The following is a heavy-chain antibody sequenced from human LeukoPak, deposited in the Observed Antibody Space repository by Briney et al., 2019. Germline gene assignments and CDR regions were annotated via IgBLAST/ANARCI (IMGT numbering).Heavy chain of an antibody. Sequence: GGSLRLSCAASGFTFDDYGMSWVRQAPGKGLEWVSGINWNGGSTGYADSVKGRFTISRDNAKNSLYLQVSSLRAEDTAVYYCARAGPYYFDNWGQGTLVTVSS. D-gene: IGHD3-10*01. CDR2: INWNGGST. CDR3: ARAGPYYFDN. J-gene: IGHJ4*02. V-gene: IGHV3-20*04. CDR1: GFTFDDYG.